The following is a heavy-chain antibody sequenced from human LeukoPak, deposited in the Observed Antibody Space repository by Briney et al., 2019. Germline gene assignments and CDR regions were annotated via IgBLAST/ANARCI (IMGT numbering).Heavy chain of an antibody. CDR3: ARSLGAGTTSWNFDF. CDR2: IYYSGTT. J-gene: IGHJ4*02. Sequence: SETLSLTCTVSGGSISRSDYYWGWIRQPPGKGLEWIGYIYYSGTTYYNPSLKSRVTISVDTSKNQFSLRLSSVTAADTAVYYCARSLGAGTTSWNFDFWGQGTLVTVSS. D-gene: IGHD2-2*01. CDR1: GGSISRSDYY. V-gene: IGHV4-39*01.